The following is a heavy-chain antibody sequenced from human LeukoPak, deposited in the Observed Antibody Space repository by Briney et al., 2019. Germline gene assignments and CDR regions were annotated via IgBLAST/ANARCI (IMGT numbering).Heavy chain of an antibody. CDR3: ARGMAHFDY. J-gene: IGHJ4*02. D-gene: IGHD5-24*01. CDR1: GGSISSYY. V-gene: IGHV4-59*01. CDR2: IYYSGST. Sequence: SGTLSLTCTVSGGSISSYYWSWIRQPPGKGLEWIWYIYYSGSTNYNPSLKSRVTISVDTSKNQFSLKLSSVTAADTAVYYCARGMAHFDYWGQGTLVTVSS.